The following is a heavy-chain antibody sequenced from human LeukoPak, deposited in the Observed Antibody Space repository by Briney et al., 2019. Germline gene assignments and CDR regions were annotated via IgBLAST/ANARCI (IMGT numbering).Heavy chain of an antibody. J-gene: IGHJ4*02. CDR1: GFTFSSYA. Sequence: GGSLRLSCAASGFTFSSYAMHWVRQAPGKGLEWVAVISYDGSNKYYADSVKGRFTISRDSSKNTPYLQMNSLRAEDTAVYYCAKPTGGYSYGYPLGYWGQGTLVTVSS. CDR3: AKPTGGYSYGYPLGY. V-gene: IGHV3-30-3*02. D-gene: IGHD5-18*01. CDR2: ISYDGSNK.